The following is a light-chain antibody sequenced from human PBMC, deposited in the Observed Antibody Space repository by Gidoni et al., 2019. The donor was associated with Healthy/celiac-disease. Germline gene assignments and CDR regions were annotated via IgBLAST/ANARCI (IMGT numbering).Light chain of an antibody. Sequence: QSALTQPASASGSPGQSSTISCTGTSSDVGGYNYVSWYQQHPGKAPKLMIYDVSNRPSGVSNRFSGSKSGNTASLTISGLQAEDEADYYCSSYTSSSTLNYVFGTGTKVTVL. V-gene: IGLV2-14*01. CDR1: SSDVGGYNY. CDR3: SSYTSSSTLNYV. CDR2: DVS. J-gene: IGLJ1*01.